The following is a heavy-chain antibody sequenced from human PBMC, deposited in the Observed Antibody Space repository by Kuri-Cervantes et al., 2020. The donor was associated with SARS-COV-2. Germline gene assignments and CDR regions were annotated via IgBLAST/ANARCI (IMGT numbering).Heavy chain of an antibody. D-gene: IGHD1-26*01. CDR1: GFIFSSYG. J-gene: IGHJ6*02. V-gene: IGHV3-23*01. CDR2: ISESGGVT. CDR3: VKENSGRAPLMDV. Sequence: GESLKISCAASGFIFSSYGMNWVRQAPGKGLERVSTISESGGVTYYADSVMGRFTILRDNSKNTLYLQMNSLRADDTAVYYCVKENSGRAPLMDVWGQGTTVTVSS.